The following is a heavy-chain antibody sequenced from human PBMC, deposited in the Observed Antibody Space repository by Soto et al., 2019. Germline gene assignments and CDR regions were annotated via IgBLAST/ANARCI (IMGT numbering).Heavy chain of an antibody. J-gene: IGHJ4*02. CDR3: ARVAMYSSSWYGRVDY. D-gene: IGHD6-13*01. CDR2: INHSGST. V-gene: IGHV4-34*01. Sequence: QVQLQQWGAGLLKPSETLSLTCAVYGGSFSGYYWSWIRQPPGKGLEWIGEINHSGSTNYNPSLKRRVTISVDTSKNQFSLKLSSVTAADTAVYYCARVAMYSSSWYGRVDYWGQGTLVTVSS. CDR1: GGSFSGYY.